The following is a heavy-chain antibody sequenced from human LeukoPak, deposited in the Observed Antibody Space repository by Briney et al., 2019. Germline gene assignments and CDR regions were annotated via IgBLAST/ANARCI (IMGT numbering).Heavy chain of an antibody. V-gene: IGHV3-30*04. Sequence: PGGSLRLSCAASGFTFSSYAMHWVRQAPGKGLEWVAVISYDGSNKYYADSVKGRFTISRDNSKNTLYLQMNSLRAEDTAVYYCASLQLTYYYDSSGYGFDYWGQGPLVTVSS. CDR2: ISYDGSNK. D-gene: IGHD3-22*01. CDR3: ASLQLTYYYDSSGYGFDY. CDR1: GFTFSSYA. J-gene: IGHJ4*02.